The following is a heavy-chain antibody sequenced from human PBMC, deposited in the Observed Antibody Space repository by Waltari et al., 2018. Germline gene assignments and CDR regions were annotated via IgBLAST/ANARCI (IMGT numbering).Heavy chain of an antibody. CDR3: ARVRGSIAARPDAFDI. D-gene: IGHD6-6*01. Sequence: QVQLQESGPGLVKPSETLSLTCTVSGGSISSHYWSWIRQPPGKGLEWIWYIYYSGRTNYHPSLKSRVTISVDTSKNQFSLKLSSVTAADTAVYYCARVRGSIAARPDAFDIWGQGTMVTVSS. V-gene: IGHV4-59*11. J-gene: IGHJ3*02. CDR1: GGSISSHY. CDR2: IYYSGRT.